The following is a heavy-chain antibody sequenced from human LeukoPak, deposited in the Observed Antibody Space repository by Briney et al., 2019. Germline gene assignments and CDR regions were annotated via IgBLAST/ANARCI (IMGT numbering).Heavy chain of an antibody. CDR2: IQQDGSVK. CDR3: AGGSGWISDS. D-gene: IGHD6-19*01. CDR1: GFSFSNYY. J-gene: IGHJ4*02. V-gene: IGHV3-7*01. Sequence: GGSLRLSCAASGFSFSNYYMAWVRQAPGKGLEWVANIQQDGSVKNYIDSVKGRFTISRDNAKNSLYLQMNSLRVDDTAVYYCAGGSGWISDSWGPGTLVTVSS.